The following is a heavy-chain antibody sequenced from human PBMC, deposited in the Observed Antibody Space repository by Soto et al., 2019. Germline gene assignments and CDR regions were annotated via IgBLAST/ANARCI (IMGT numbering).Heavy chain of an antibody. D-gene: IGHD6-6*01. J-gene: IGHJ6*02. CDR3: ARLVIDSSPYYYYYGMDV. Sequence: GESLKISCKGSGYSFTSYWIGWVRQMPGKGLEWMGIIYPGDSDTRYSPSFQGQVTISADKSISTAYLQWSSLKASDTAMYYCARLVIDSSPYYYYYGMDVWGQGTTVTVSS. CDR2: IYPGDSDT. CDR1: GYSFTSYW. V-gene: IGHV5-51*01.